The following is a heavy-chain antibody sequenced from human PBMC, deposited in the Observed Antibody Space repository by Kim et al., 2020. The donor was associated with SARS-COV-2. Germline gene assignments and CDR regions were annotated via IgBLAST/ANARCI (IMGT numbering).Heavy chain of an antibody. Sequence: GGSLRLSCAASGFTFSAYALTWVRQAPGKGLEWVSVISSTTADTYYADSVKGRFTISRDNSKNTLYLQMNSLRVEDTAVYYCAKYCSRGGGHGVRDAFD. CDR3: AKYCSRGGGHGVRDAFD. CDR2: ISSTTADT. J-gene: IGHJ3*01. V-gene: IGHV3-23*01. CDR1: GFTFSAYA. D-gene: IGHD2-15*01.